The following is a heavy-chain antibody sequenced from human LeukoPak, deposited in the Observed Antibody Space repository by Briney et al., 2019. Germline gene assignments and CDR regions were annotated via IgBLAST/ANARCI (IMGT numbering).Heavy chain of an antibody. D-gene: IGHD1-26*01. CDR3: ARAVGRFVSFDY. CDR1: GFTFSSYS. V-gene: IGHV3-21*01. Sequence: PGGSLRLSCAASGFTFSSYSMNWVRQAPGKGLEWVSSISSSSSYIYYADPVKGRFTISRDNAKNSLYLQMNSLRAEDTAVYYCARAVGRFVSFDYWGQGTLVTVSS. J-gene: IGHJ4*02. CDR2: ISSSSSYI.